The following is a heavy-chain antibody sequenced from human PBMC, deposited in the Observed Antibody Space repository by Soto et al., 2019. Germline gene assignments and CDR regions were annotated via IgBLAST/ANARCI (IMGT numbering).Heavy chain of an antibody. CDR2: INPNSGGT. J-gene: IGHJ3*02. D-gene: IGHD4-17*01. CDR3: ARVDYGGNYDAFDI. V-gene: IGHV1-2*02. Sequence: ASVKVSWKASGYTFTGDYMHWVRQTPGQGLEWMGWINPNSGGTNYAQKFQGRVTMTRDTSISTAYMELSRLRSDDTAVYYCARVDYGGNYDAFDIWGQGTMGT. CDR1: GYTFTGDY.